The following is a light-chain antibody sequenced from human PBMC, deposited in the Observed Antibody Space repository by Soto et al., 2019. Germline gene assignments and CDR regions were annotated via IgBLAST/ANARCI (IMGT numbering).Light chain of an antibody. Sequence: IVLTQSPGTLSMSPWERATLSCRASQTVSSTYLAWYQQKPGQAPRLLIYGASSRATGIPDRFSGTVPGTDFTLTISRLEPEDFAVYYCQQYGSSPITFGQGTRLEIK. CDR3: QQYGSSPIT. CDR2: GAS. J-gene: IGKJ5*01. CDR1: QTVSSTY. V-gene: IGKV3-20*01.